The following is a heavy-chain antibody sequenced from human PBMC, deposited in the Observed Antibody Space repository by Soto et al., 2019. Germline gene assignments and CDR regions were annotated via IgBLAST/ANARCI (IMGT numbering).Heavy chain of an antibody. CDR1: GFIFTTYA. J-gene: IGHJ3*02. CDR3: AHPRGYGVFDAVDI. Sequence: GGSLRLSCATSGFIFTTYAMNWVRQAPGKGLEWVAAISSGGDSTFYAESVRGRFTISRDNSFNTVYLQMRSLRPEDTAVYYCAHPRGYGVFDAVDIWGQGTMVTV. CDR2: ISSGGDST. V-gene: IGHV3-23*01. D-gene: IGHD4-17*01.